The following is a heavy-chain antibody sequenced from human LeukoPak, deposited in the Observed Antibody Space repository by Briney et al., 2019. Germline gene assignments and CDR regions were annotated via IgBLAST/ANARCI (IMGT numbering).Heavy chain of an antibody. CDR1: GGSISSSSYY. Sequence: PSETLSLTCTVSGGSISSSSYYWGWIRQPPGKGLEWIGSIYYSGSTYYNPSLKSRVTISVDTSKNQFSLKLSSVTAADTAVYYCARLFARGDFWSGYQQPFDYWGQGTLVTVPS. CDR3: ARLFARGDFWSGYQQPFDY. J-gene: IGHJ4*02. D-gene: IGHD3-3*01. V-gene: IGHV4-39*01. CDR2: IYYSGST.